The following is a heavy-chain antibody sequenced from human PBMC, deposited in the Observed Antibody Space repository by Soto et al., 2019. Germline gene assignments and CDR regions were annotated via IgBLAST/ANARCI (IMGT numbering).Heavy chain of an antibody. D-gene: IGHD3-3*01. CDR2: IKQDGSEK. CDR1: GFTFSSYW. V-gene: IGHV3-7*01. CDR3: ASITIFGVVINDAFDI. J-gene: IGHJ3*02. Sequence: GGSLRLSCAASGFTFSSYWMSWVRQAPGKGLEWVANIKQDGSEKYYVDSVKGRFTISRDNAKNSLYLQMNSLRAEDTAVYYCASITIFGVVINDAFDIWGQGTMVTVSS.